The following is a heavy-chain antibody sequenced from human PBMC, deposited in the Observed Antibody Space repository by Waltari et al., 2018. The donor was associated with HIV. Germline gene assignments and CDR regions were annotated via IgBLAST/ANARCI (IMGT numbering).Heavy chain of an antibody. J-gene: IGHJ3*02. CDR3: ASTASTMIVVERAYTAAWACDI. V-gene: IGHV1-69*06. CDR2: IIPIFGTA. D-gene: IGHD3-22*01. CDR1: GGTFSSYA. Sequence: QVQLVQSGAEVKKPGSSVKVSCKASGGTFSSYAISWVRQAPGQGLEWMGGIIPIFGTAKYAQKFQGRVTVTADKPTSTASMELSSLRSEYTAVYYCASTASTMIVVERAYTAAWACDIWGQGTMVTVSS.